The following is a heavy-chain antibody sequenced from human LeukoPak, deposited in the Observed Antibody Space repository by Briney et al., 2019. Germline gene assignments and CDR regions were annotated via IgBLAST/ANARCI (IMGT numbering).Heavy chain of an antibody. D-gene: IGHD2-15*01. CDR2: INSDGSST. Sequence: GGSLRLSCAASGFAFSSYWMHWVRQAPGKGLVWLSRINSDGSSTNYADSVKGRFTISRDNAKNTLYLQMNSLRAEDTAVYYCARGCSGGRCYGDYWGQGTLVTVSS. J-gene: IGHJ4*02. CDR3: ARGCSGGRCYGDY. V-gene: IGHV3-74*01. CDR1: GFAFSSYW.